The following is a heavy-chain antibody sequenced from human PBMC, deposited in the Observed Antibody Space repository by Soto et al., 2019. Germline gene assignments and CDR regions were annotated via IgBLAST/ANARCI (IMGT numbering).Heavy chain of an antibody. CDR3: ARQDTDYYGSGSYGFDY. CDR2: IYYSGST. Sequence: PSETLSLTCTVSGGSISSGGYYWSWIRQHPGKGLEWIGYIYYSGSTYYNPSLKSRVTISVDTSKNQFSLKLSSVTAADTAVYCCARQDTDYYGSGSYGFDYWGQGTLVTVSS. J-gene: IGHJ4*02. V-gene: IGHV4-31*03. D-gene: IGHD3-10*01. CDR1: GGSISSGGYY.